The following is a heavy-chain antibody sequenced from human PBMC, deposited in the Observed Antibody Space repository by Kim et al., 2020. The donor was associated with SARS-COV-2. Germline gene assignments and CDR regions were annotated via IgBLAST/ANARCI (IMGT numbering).Heavy chain of an antibody. CDR3: ARGGEEVVVAAQGANWFDP. V-gene: IGHV4-59*13. Sequence: SETLSLTCTVSGGSISSYYWSWIRQPPGKGLEWIGYIYYSGSTNYNPSLKSRVTISVDTSKNQFSLKLSSVTAADTAVYYCARGGEEVVVAAQGANWFDPWGQGTLVTVSS. D-gene: IGHD2-15*01. J-gene: IGHJ5*02. CDR1: GGSISSYY. CDR2: IYYSGST.